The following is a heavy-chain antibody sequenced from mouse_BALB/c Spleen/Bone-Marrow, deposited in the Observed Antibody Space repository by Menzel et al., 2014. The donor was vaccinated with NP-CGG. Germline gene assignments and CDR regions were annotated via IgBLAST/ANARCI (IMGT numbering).Heavy chain of an antibody. V-gene: IGHV2-9*02. CDR3: AATRKYGNPFAY. D-gene: IGHD2-1*01. J-gene: IGHJ3*01. CDR1: GFSLTSYG. Sequence: QVQLQQSGPGLVAPSQSLSITCTVSGFSLTSYGVHWVRQPPGKGLEWLGVIWAGGSTNYNSALMSRLSISKDNSKSQVFLKLNSLQTDDTATYYCAATRKYGNPFAYWGQGTLVTVSA. CDR2: IWAGGST.